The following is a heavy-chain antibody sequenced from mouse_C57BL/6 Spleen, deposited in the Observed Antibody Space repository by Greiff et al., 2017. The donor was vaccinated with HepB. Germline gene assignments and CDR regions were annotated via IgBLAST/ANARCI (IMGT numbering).Heavy chain of an antibody. CDR3: AGPDSSGYPFAY. CDR2: ISSGGSYT. CDR1: GFTFSSYA. D-gene: IGHD3-2*02. V-gene: IGHV5-6*01. J-gene: IGHJ3*01. Sequence: EVQVVESGGDLVKPGGSLKLSCAASGFTFSSYAMSWVRQTPDKRLEWVATISSGGSYTYYPDSVKGRFTISRDNAKNNLYLQMSRLKSEDTAMYYCAGPDSSGYPFAYWGQGTLVTVSA.